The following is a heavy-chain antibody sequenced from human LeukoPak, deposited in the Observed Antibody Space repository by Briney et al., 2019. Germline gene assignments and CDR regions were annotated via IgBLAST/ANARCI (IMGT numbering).Heavy chain of an antibody. V-gene: IGHV4-34*01. CDR2: INHSGNT. CDR1: VVSFSVYY. J-gene: IGHJ4*02. CDR3: AREGLDGSGRPMVY. Sequence: SQTPSLTPAVYVVSFSVYYCSCIRHPPGKGRECIVEINHSGNTKYNTSLKSLVTISVDTSKNQFSLKLSSVTAADTAVYYGAREGLDGSGRPMVYWGQGTLVTVSA. D-gene: IGHD3-10*01.